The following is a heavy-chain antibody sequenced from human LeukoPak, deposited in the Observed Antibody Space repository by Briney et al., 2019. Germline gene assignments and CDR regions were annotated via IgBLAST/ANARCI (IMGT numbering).Heavy chain of an antibody. J-gene: IGHJ4*02. V-gene: IGHV1-69*04. D-gene: IGHD7-27*01. CDR2: IIPILGIA. CDR3: ARDWGHFDY. CDR1: GGTFSSYA. Sequence: ASVKVSCKASGGTFSSYAISWVRQAPGQGLEWMGRIIPILGIANYAQKFQGRVTITADKSTSTAYMELSSLRSDDTAVYYCARDWGHFDYWGQGTLVTVSS.